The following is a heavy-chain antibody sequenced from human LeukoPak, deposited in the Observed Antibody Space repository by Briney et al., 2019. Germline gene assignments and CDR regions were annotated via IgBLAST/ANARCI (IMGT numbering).Heavy chain of an antibody. D-gene: IGHD3-9*01. J-gene: IGHJ4*02. V-gene: IGHV3-21*01. CDR1: GFTFSSYS. Sequence: PGGSLRLSCAASGFTFSSYSMNWVRQAPGKGLEWVSSISSSSSYIYYADSVKGRFTISRDNAKNSLYLQMNSLRAEDTAVYYCAKDRYYDILTGYYTYFDYWGQGTLVTVSS. CDR2: ISSSSSYI. CDR3: AKDRYYDILTGYYTYFDY.